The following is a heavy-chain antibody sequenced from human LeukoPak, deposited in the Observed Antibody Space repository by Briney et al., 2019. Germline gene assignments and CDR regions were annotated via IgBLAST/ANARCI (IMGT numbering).Heavy chain of an antibody. D-gene: IGHD6-19*01. V-gene: IGHV3-7*04. Sequence: PGGSLRLSCAASGFTFSSYGMHWVRQAPGKGLEWVASIKQDGSENHYVDSVKGRFTISKDNAENSLFLQVNSLRAEDTAMYYCARVPPSGHISAWGQGTLVTVSS. CDR3: ARVPPSGHISA. J-gene: IGHJ5*02. CDR2: IKQDGSEN. CDR1: GFTFSSYG.